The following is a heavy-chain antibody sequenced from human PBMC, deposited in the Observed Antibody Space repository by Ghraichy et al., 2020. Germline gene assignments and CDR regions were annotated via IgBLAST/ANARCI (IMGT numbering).Heavy chain of an antibody. CDR2: MSYDGSNE. CDR1: GFSFSTSG. J-gene: IGHJ5*02. CDR3: ARELGYCSGGTCYGPEA. D-gene: IGHD2-15*01. V-gene: IGHV3-30*03. Sequence: GGSLRLSCAASGFSFSTSGMHWVRQAPGKGLEWVAVMSYDGSNEHYADSVKGRFAISRDNSKNTLYLQMNSLRAEDTAVYYCARELGYCSGGTCYGPEAWGQGTLVTVSS.